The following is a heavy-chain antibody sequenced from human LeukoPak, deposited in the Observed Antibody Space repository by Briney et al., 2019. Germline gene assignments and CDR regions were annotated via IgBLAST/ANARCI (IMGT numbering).Heavy chain of an antibody. V-gene: IGHV1-69*01. Sequence: GASVKVSCKASGGTFSSYAISWVRQAPGQGLEWMGGIIPIFGTANYAQKFQGRVTITADESTSTAYMELSSLRSEDTAVYYCARSPPVVPAAFFDYWGQGTLVTVSS. J-gene: IGHJ4*02. CDR3: ARSPPVVPAAFFDY. CDR1: GGTFSSYA. D-gene: IGHD2-2*01. CDR2: IIPIFGTA.